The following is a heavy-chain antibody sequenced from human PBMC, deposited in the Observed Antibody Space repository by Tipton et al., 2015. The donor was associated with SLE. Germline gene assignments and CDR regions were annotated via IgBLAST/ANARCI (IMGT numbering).Heavy chain of an antibody. V-gene: IGHV1-18*01. D-gene: IGHD5-24*01. CDR3: ARDGSNGYSDFSDS. J-gene: IGHJ4*02. CDR2: INTYSGKT. CDR1: GYTFTTYG. Sequence: QLVQSGVEMKKPGASVRVSCKASGYTFTTYGISWVRQAPGQGLEWMGWINTYSGKTNYAEKLQGRVTMTADTSTSTAWMELTSLRSDDTAFYYCARDGSNGYSDFSDSWGQGTLLTVSS.